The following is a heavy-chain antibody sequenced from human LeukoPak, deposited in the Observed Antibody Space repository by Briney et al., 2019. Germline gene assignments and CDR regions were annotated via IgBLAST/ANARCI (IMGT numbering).Heavy chain of an antibody. CDR3: AKVDRVGATIDWSDP. Sequence: GGSLRLSWAASGFTFSSYAMHWVRQAPGKGLEWVAVISYDGSNKYYADSVKGRFTISRDNSKNTLYLQMNSLRAEDTAVYYCAKVDRVGATIDWSDPWGQGTLVTVSS. D-gene: IGHD1-26*01. CDR1: GFTFSSYA. V-gene: IGHV3-30-3*01. CDR2: ISYDGSNK. J-gene: IGHJ5*02.